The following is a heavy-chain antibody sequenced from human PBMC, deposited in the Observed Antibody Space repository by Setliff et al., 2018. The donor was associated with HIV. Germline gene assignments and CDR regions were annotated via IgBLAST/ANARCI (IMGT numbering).Heavy chain of an antibody. CDR2: ISSSSSYT. CDR1: GFTFSDYY. J-gene: IGHJ4*02. CDR3: ARDFSTYYSIDS. D-gene: IGHD3-22*01. Sequence: GGSLRLSCAASGFTFSDYYMSWIRQAPGKGLEWVSYISSSSSYTNYADSVKGRFTISRDNDKNSVHLQMTSLRAEDTAVYYCARDFSTYYSIDSWGQGTLVTVSS. V-gene: IGHV3-11*06.